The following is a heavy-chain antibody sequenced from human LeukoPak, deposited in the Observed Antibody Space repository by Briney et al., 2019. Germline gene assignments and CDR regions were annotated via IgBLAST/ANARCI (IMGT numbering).Heavy chain of an antibody. CDR3: ARNPETTVVTPYYFDY. V-gene: IGHV4-31*03. Sequence: SETLSLTCTVSGGSISSGGYSWSWIRQHPGKGLEWIGYIYYSGSTYYNPSLKSRVTISVDTSKNQFSLKLSSVTAADTAVYYCARNPETTVVTPYYFDYWGQGTLVTVSS. J-gene: IGHJ4*02. CDR2: IYYSGST. CDR1: GGSISSGGYS. D-gene: IGHD4-23*01.